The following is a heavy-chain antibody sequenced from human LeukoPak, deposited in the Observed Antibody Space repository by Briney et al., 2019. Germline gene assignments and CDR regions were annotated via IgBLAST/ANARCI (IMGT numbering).Heavy chain of an antibody. CDR2: IYYSRST. D-gene: IGHD1-26*01. J-gene: IGHJ4*02. CDR3: ARDPGVGATTVGFDY. V-gene: IGHV4-39*07. CDR1: GGSISSSSYY. Sequence: SETLSLTCTVSGGSISSSSYYWGWIRQPPGKGLEWIGSIYYSRSTYYNPSLKSRVTISVDTSKNQFSLKLSSVTAADTAVYYCARDPGVGATTVGFDYWGQGTLVTVSS.